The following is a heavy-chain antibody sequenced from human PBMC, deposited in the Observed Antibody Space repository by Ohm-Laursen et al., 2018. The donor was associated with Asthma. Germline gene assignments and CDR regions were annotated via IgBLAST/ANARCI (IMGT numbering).Heavy chain of an antibody. Sequence: GSSVKVSCKASGYTFTTYPLHWVRQAPGRGLEYMGWINTNTGNPTYAQGFTGRFLFSLDTSVSTAYLQISSLKAEDTAVYYCAWLYCSSTSCSRSWFDPWGQGTLVTVSS. D-gene: IGHD2-2*01. CDR2: INTNTGNP. J-gene: IGHJ5*02. CDR1: GYTFTTYP. CDR3: AWLYCSSTSCSRSWFDP. V-gene: IGHV7-4-1*02.